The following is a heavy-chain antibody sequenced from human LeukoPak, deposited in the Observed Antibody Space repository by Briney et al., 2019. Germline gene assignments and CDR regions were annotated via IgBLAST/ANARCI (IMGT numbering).Heavy chain of an antibody. J-gene: IGHJ3*02. CDR2: IYHSGST. CDR3: ARGVVVVVAVSDDAFDI. CDR1: GYSISSGFY. Sequence: ETLSLTCTVSGYSISSGFYWGWIRQPPGKGLEWIGSIYHSGSTYYNPSLKSRVTISVDTSKNQFSLKLSSVTAADTAVYYCARGVVVVVAVSDDAFDIWGQGTMVTVSS. D-gene: IGHD2-15*01. V-gene: IGHV4-38-2*02.